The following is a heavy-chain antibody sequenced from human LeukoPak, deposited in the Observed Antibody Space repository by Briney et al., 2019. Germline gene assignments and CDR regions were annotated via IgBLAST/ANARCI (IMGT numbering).Heavy chain of an antibody. D-gene: IGHD3-16*01. J-gene: IGHJ4*02. V-gene: IGHV1-69*06. CDR1: GGTFSSYA. CDR3: ARVERGGVLVV. CDR2: IIPIFGTA. Sequence: ASVKVSCKASGGTFSSYAISWVRQAPGQGLEWMGGIIPIFGTANYAQKFQGRVTITADKSTTTVSIDLRSLRSDDTAVYYCARVERGGVLVVWGPGTLVIVSS.